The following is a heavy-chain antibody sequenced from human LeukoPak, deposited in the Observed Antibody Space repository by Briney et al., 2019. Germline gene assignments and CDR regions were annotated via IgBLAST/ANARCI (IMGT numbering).Heavy chain of an antibody. CDR1: GFTFSSYW. CDR3: ARSITMVRGGTWGFVRGALGPYYYYYMDV. D-gene: IGHD3-10*01. J-gene: IGHJ6*03. V-gene: IGHV3-7*01. CDR2: IKQDGREK. Sequence: PGGSLRLSCAASGFTFSSYWMSWVRQAPGKGLEWVANIKQDGREKYYVDSVKGRFTISRDNAKNSLYLQMNSLRAEDTAVYYCARSITMVRGGTWGFVRGALGPYYYYYMDVWGKGTTVTVSS.